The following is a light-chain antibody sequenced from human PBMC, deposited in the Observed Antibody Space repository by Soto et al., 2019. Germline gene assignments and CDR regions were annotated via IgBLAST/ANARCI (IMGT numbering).Light chain of an antibody. CDR3: QQSYNTPRT. V-gene: IGKV1-39*01. J-gene: IGKJ1*01. Sequence: DIQMTQSPSSLSASVGDRFTITCRTSQPISDYLNWYQQKPGKAPSLLIYTASSLQTGVPSRFSGSGSGTHFTLTINSLQPEDFATYYCQQSYNTPRTFGQGTKVDIK. CDR2: TAS. CDR1: QPISDY.